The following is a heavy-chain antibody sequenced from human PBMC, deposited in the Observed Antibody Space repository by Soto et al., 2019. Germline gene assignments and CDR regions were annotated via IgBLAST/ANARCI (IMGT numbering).Heavy chain of an antibody. J-gene: IGHJ4*02. Sequence: PSGTLSLTCTVSGGSISSCGYYWNWLRQRPGKGVELIGNSYYSGFTLYNPSLKSRVTISVDTSKNQFSLKLSCVTGADTAVYYCARDFGRVSGTANYFDHWGQGTPVTVSS. V-gene: IGHV4-31*03. CDR3: ARDFGRVSGTANYFDH. CDR2: SYYSGFT. CDR1: GGSISSCGYY. D-gene: IGHD1-26*01.